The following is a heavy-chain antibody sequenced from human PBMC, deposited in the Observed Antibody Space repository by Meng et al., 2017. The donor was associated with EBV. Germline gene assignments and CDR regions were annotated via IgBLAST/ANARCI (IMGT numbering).Heavy chain of an antibody. V-gene: IGHV3-21*01. CDR3: ARDRTSNRFDY. Sequence: VQLGESGGGLVKPGASLRLSCAASGFTLRSYSMNWVRLAPGKGLEWVSSISSNSIDIYYADLVKGRFTISRDNAKNSLFLQMNSLRAEDTAVYYCARDRTSNRFDYWGQGTLVTVSS. CDR1: GFTLRSYS. CDR2: ISSNSIDI. J-gene: IGHJ4*02. D-gene: IGHD2-8*01.